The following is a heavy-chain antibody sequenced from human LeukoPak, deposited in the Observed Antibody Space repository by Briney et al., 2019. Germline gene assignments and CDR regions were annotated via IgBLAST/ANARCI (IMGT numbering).Heavy chain of an antibody. J-gene: IGHJ6*02. V-gene: IGHV4-59*08. D-gene: IGHD6-13*01. CDR2: IYYSGST. Sequence: SETLSLTCTVPGGSMSSYYWSWIRQPPGKGLEWIGYIYYSGSTNYNPSLKSRVTISVDTSKNQFSLKLSSVTAADTAVYYCARRPPRAATGSYYFYGMDVWGQGTTVTVSS. CDR1: GGSMSSYY. CDR3: ARRPPRAATGSYYFYGMDV.